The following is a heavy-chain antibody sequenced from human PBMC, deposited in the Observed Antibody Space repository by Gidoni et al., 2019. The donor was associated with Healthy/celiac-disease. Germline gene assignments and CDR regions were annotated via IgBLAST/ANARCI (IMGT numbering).Heavy chain of an antibody. V-gene: IGHV3-13*05. CDR3: ARGVAAAGYDWDAFDI. CDR1: GFTFSSYD. Sequence: EVQLVESGGGLVQPGGSLRLSCAASGFTFSSYDMHWVRQATGKGLEWVSAIGTAGDPYYPGSVKGRFTISRENAKNSLYLQMNSLRAGDTAVYYCARGVAAAGYDWDAFDIWGQGTMVTVSS. J-gene: IGHJ3*02. D-gene: IGHD6-13*01. CDR2: IGTAGDP.